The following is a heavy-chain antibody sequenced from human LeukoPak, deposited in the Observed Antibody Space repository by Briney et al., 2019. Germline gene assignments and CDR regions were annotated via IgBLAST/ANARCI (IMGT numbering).Heavy chain of an antibody. V-gene: IGHV3-74*01. CDR3: VSLLTPYHGSGGGGVDV. D-gene: IGHD3-10*01. CDR2: ISGDGSMT. Sequence: GGSLRLSCAASGFTFSTHWMYWVRQAPGKELVWVTRISGDGSMTSYADSVKGRFTISRDNAEDTLFLQMTSLRVEDTAVYSCVSLLTPYHGSGGGGVDVWGQGTTVTVSS. J-gene: IGHJ6*02. CDR1: GFTFSTHW.